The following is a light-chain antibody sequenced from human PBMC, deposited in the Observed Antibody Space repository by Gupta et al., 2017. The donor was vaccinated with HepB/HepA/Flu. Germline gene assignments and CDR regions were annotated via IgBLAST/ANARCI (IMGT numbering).Light chain of an antibody. Sequence: QSVLTQPPSASGTPGQTVTISCSGSSSNIGSTTVNWYQQVPGTAPKLLIYHNNQRPSGVPDRFSGSQSGTSASLAISGLQSEDEADYYCATWDDSLSRPVFGGGTTLTVL. CDR3: ATWDDSLSRPV. J-gene: IGLJ2*01. CDR1: SSNIGSTT. V-gene: IGLV1-44*01. CDR2: HNN.